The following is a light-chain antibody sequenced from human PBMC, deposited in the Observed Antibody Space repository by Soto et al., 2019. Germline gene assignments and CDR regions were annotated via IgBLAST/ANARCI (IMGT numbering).Light chain of an antibody. CDR2: DVG. V-gene: IGLV2-11*01. J-gene: IGLJ3*02. Sequence: QSALTQPRSVSGSPGQAVTISCTGTSSDVGAYIYVSWYQQYPAKAPKVMMYDVGRRPSGVPDRFSGSKSGNTASLTISGLQAEDEAVYFCCSYAGNKTVVFGGGTKLTVL. CDR3: CSYAGNKTVV. CDR1: SSDVGAYIY.